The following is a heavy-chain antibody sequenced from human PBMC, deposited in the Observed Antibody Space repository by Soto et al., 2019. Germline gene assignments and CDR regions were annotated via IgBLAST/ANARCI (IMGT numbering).Heavy chain of an antibody. Sequence: ASVKVSCKASGYTXTSYGISWVRQAPGQGLEWMGWISAYNGNTNYAQKLQGRVTMTTDTSTSTAYMELRSLRSDDTAVYYCARAVDTGDYPSYYYGMDVWGQGTTVTVSS. CDR2: ISAYNGNT. CDR3: ARAVDTGDYPSYYYGMDV. CDR1: GYTXTSYG. J-gene: IGHJ6*02. V-gene: IGHV1-18*01. D-gene: IGHD4-17*01.